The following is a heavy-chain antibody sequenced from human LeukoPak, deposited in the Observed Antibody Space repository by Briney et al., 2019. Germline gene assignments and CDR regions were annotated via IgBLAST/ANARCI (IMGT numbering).Heavy chain of an antibody. V-gene: IGHV4-34*01. CDR3: ARGQRKYSYGFPPDYYYYYGMDV. J-gene: IGHJ6*02. CDR1: GGSFSGYY. Sequence: SETLSLTCAVYGGSFSGYYWSWVRQPPGKGLEWIGDINRSGSTNYNPSLKSRVTISVDTSKNQFSLKLSSVTAADTAVYHCARGQRKYSYGFPPDYYYYYGMDVWGQGTTVTVSS. D-gene: IGHD5-18*01. CDR2: INRSGST.